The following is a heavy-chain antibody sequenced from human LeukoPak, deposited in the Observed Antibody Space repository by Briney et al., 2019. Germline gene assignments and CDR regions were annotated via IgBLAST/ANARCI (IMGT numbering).Heavy chain of an antibody. CDR1: GFSFSGYW. Sequence: GGSLRLSCAASGFSFSGYWMSWVRQAPGKGLEWVVNIQQDGNEKYYLDSVEGRFTISRDNAKNSLYLQMNSLRAEDTAVYYCARDARVVLDYWGQGTLVTVFS. CDR3: ARDARVVLDY. D-gene: IGHD2/OR15-2a*01. J-gene: IGHJ4*02. V-gene: IGHV3-7*01. CDR2: IQQDGNEK.